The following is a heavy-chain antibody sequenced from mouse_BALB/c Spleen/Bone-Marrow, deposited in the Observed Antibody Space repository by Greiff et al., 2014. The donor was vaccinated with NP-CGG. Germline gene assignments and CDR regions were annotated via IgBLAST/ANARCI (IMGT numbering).Heavy chain of an antibody. D-gene: IGHD2-1*01. J-gene: IGHJ4*01. CDR2: ISSGSSTI. CDR1: GFTFSSFG. V-gene: IGHV5-17*02. Sequence: EVKLMESGGGLVQPGGSRKLSCAASGFTFSSFGMHWVRQAPEKGLEWVAYISSGSSTIYYADTVKGRFTISGDNPKNTMFLQMTSLRSEDTAMYYCARSDGNYDYAMDYWGQGTSVTVSS. CDR3: ARSDGNYDYAMDY.